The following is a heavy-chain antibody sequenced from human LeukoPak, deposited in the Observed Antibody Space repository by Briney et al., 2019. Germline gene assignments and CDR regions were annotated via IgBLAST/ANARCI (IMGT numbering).Heavy chain of an antibody. CDR1: GGSISSGDYY. Sequence: SQTLSHTCTVSGGSISSGDYYWSWIRQPPGKGLEWIGYIYYSGSTYYNPSLKSRVTISVDTSKNQFSLKLSSVTAADTAVYYCARVTGYSSSWYSVDYWGQGTLVTVSS. J-gene: IGHJ4*02. V-gene: IGHV4-30-4*08. CDR3: ARVTGYSSSWYSVDY. D-gene: IGHD6-13*01. CDR2: IYYSGST.